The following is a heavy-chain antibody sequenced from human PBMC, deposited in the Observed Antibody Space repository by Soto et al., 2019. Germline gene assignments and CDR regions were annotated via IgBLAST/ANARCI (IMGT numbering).Heavy chain of an antibody. J-gene: IGHJ6*02. CDR2: VYNSGST. CDR3: ARGGVVVVSYALDA. Sequence: SETLSLTCIVSGGFISNYYWTWMRQSPGKGLEWIGYVYNSGSTKYNPSLKSRVSISIDTSKNQFSLKLSSVTAADTAVYYCARGGVVVVSYALDAWGQGTTVTVSS. V-gene: IGHV4-59*01. CDR1: GGFISNYY. D-gene: IGHD2-21*01.